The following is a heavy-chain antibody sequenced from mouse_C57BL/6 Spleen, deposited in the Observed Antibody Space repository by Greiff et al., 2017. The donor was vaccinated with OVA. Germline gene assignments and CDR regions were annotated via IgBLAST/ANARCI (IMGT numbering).Heavy chain of an antibody. J-gene: IGHJ1*03. Sequence: EVQLQQSGPELVKPGASVKISCKASGYTFTDYYMNWVKQSHGKSLEWIGDINPNNGGTSYNQKFKGKATLTVDKSSSTAYMELRSLTSEDSAVYYCASGATVVAGGYFDVWGTGTTVTVSS. D-gene: IGHD1-1*01. CDR3: ASGATVVAGGYFDV. CDR2: INPNNGGT. V-gene: IGHV1-26*01. CDR1: GYTFTDYY.